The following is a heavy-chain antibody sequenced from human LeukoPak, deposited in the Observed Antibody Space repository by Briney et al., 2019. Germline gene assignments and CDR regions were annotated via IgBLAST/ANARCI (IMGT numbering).Heavy chain of an antibody. Sequence: PGGSLRLSCAASGFTLSSFDMNWVRQAPGKGLEWVSSIRSTGNYRYYADSVKGRFTISRDNAKNSLYLQMNSLRAENTAVYYCARDLPYYYYMDVWGNGTTVTISS. CDR2: IRSTGNYR. CDR3: ARDLPYYYYMDV. V-gene: IGHV3-21*01. J-gene: IGHJ6*03. CDR1: GFTLSSFD.